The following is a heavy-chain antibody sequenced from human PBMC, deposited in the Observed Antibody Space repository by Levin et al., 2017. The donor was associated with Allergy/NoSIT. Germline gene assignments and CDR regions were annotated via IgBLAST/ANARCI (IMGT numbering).Heavy chain of an antibody. V-gene: IGHV3-9*01. Sequence: GGSLRLSCAASGFTFDDYAMHWVRQAPGKGLEWVSGISWNSGSIGYADSVKGRFTISRDNAKNSLYLQMNSLRAEDTALYYCANAVAGTLYFQHWGQGTLVTVSS. J-gene: IGHJ1*01. CDR3: ANAVAGTLYFQH. D-gene: IGHD6-19*01. CDR1: GFTFDDYA. CDR2: ISWNSGSI.